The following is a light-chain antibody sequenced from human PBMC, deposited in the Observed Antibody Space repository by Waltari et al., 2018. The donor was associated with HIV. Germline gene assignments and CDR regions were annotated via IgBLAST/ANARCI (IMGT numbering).Light chain of an antibody. V-gene: IGKV3-20*01. J-gene: IGKJ2*01. CDR2: AAS. Sequence: DMVLTQSPGTLSLSPGERATLSCRASENVNNRFMAWYQLKPGQPPRLLIYAASNRAPGIPARFSARCSGTDFTLTISRLEPEDFAVYSCHQYGNPPFTFGQGSKLEI. CDR1: ENVNNRF. CDR3: HQYGNPPFT.